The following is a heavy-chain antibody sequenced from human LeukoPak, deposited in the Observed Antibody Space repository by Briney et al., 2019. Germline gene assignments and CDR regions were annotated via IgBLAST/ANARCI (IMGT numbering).Heavy chain of an antibody. V-gene: IGHV3-11*01. CDR2: ISSSGSTI. J-gene: IGHJ4*02. CDR1: GFTFSDYY. Sequence: GGSLRLSCAASGFTFSDYYMSWIRQAPGKGREWVSYISSSGSTIYYADSVKGRFTISRDNAKNSLYLQMNSLRAEDTAVYYCARVPEYSYGYIDYWGQGTLVIVSS. D-gene: IGHD5-18*01. CDR3: ARVPEYSYGYIDY.